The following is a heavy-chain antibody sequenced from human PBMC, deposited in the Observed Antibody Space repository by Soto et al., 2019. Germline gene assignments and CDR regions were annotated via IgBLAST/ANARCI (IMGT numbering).Heavy chain of an antibody. CDR2: IGSNGGST. D-gene: IGHD6-19*01. J-gene: IGHJ6*03. Sequence: GGSLRLSCAASGFTFSSYAMHWVRQAPGKGLEYVSAIGSNGGSTYYANSVKGRFTISRDNSKNTLYLQMGSLRAEDMAVYYCARSVWSSGLLVGYYYYMDVWGKGTTVTVSS. CDR1: GFTFSSYA. CDR3: ARSVWSSGLLVGYYYYMDV. V-gene: IGHV3-64*01.